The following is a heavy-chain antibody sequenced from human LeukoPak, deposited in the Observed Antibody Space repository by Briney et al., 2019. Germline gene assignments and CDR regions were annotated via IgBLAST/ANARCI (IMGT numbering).Heavy chain of an antibody. V-gene: IGHV3-23*01. J-gene: IGHJ4*02. CDR2: ISGSGGST. D-gene: IGHD3-10*01. Sequence: GGSLRLSCAASGFTFSSYSMNWVRQAPGKGLEWVSAISGSGGSTYYADSVKGRFTISRDNSKNTLYLQMNSLRAEDTAVYYCAKSSGLLWFGESFDYWGQGTLVTVSS. CDR1: GFTFSSYS. CDR3: AKSSGLLWFGESFDY.